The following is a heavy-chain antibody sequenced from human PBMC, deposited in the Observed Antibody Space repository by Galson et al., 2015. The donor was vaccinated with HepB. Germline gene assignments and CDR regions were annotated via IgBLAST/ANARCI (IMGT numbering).Heavy chain of an antibody. Sequence: SLRLSCAASGFTFSSYDMHWVRQAPGKGLEWVAVIWYDGSNKYYADSVKGRFTISRDNSKNTLYLQMNSLRAEDTAVYYCARDVFDSRPGYFDYWGQGTLVTVSS. D-gene: IGHD3-9*01. CDR3: ARDVFDSRPGYFDY. J-gene: IGHJ4*02. V-gene: IGHV3-33*01. CDR1: GFTFSSYD. CDR2: IWYDGSNK.